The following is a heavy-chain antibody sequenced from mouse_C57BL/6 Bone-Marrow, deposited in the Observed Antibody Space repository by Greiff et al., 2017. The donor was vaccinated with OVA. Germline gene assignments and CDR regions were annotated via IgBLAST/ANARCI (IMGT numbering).Heavy chain of an antibody. CDR1: GYTFTSYW. V-gene: IGHV1-72*01. Sequence: VKLQESGAELVKPGASVKLSCKASGYTFTSYWMHWVKQRPGRGLEWIGRIDPNSGGTKYNEKFKSKATLTVDKPSSTAYMQLSSLTSEDSAVYYCARLWGYGSSTYWYFDVWGTGTTVTVSS. J-gene: IGHJ1*03. CDR2: IDPNSGGT. D-gene: IGHD1-1*01. CDR3: ARLWGYGSSTYWYFDV.